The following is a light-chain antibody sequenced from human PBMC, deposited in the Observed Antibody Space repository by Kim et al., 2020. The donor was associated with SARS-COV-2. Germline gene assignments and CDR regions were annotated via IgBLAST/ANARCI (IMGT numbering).Light chain of an antibody. J-gene: IGKJ4*01. Sequence: DIQMTQYPSSLSASVGDRVTITCQASQDISNYLNWYQQKPGKAPKLLIYDASNLETGVPSRFSGSGSGTDFTFTISSLQPEDIATYYCQQYDNLPRTFGGGTKVDIK. CDR2: DAS. CDR1: QDISNY. V-gene: IGKV1-33*01. CDR3: QQYDNLPRT.